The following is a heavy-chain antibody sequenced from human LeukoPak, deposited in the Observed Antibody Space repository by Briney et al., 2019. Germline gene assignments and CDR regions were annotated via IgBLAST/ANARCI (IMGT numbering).Heavy chain of an antibody. CDR3: AKVSGGGLYYDGMDV. V-gene: IGHV3-23*01. D-gene: IGHD1-14*01. CDR2: ISGSGGTT. Sequence: GGSLRLSCAASGFTFNNYAMNWVRQAPGKGLEWVSVISGSGGTTYYADSVKGRFTISRDSSKNTLYLQMNSLKAEDTAVYYCAKVSGGGLYYDGMDVWGQGTTVTVSS. CDR1: GFTFNNYA. J-gene: IGHJ6*02.